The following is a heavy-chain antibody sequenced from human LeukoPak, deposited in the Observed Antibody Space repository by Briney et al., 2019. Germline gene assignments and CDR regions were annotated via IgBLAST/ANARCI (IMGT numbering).Heavy chain of an antibody. CDR1: GFTFSSYS. CDR3: ARLAFDY. CDR2: ISSSSSTI. V-gene: IGHV3-48*04. Sequence: GGSLRLSCAASGFTFSSYSMNWVRQAPGKGLEWVSYISSSSSTIYYAGSVKGRFTISRDNAKNSLYLQMNSLRAEDTAVYYCARLAFDYWGQGTLVTVSS. D-gene: IGHD6-13*01. J-gene: IGHJ4*02.